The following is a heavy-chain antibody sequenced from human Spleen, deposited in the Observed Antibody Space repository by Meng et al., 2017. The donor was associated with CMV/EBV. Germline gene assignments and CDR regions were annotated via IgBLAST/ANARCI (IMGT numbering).Heavy chain of an antibody. CDR2: IYSGGTTT. D-gene: IGHD1-1*01. CDR1: GLTFSSYA. Sequence: GGSLRLSCAASGLTFSSYAMSWVRQAPGKGLEWVSLIYSGGTTTYYADSVKGRFTISRDNSKNTLYLQMNSLRAEDTAVYFCARDARLQVERPYYGVDVWGQGATVTVSS. J-gene: IGHJ6*02. CDR3: ARDARLQVERPYYGVDV. V-gene: IGHV3-23*03.